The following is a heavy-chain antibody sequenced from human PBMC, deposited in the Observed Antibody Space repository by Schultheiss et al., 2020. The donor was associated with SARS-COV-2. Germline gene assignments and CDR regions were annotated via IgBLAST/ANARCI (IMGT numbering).Heavy chain of an antibody. CDR1: GYTFTSYD. V-gene: IGHV1-8*01. Sequence: ASVKVSCKASGYTFTSYDINWVRQATGQGLEWMGWMNPNSGNTGYAQKFQGRVTITRDTSASTAYLELSSLRSEDTAVYYCARGGSFFEFDYWGQGTLVTVSS. CDR2: MNPNSGNT. CDR3: ARGGSFFEFDY. D-gene: IGHD2/OR15-2a*01. J-gene: IGHJ4*02.